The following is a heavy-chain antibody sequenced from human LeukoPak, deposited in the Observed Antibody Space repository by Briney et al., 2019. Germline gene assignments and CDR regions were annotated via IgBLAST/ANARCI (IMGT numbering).Heavy chain of an antibody. V-gene: IGHV3-23*01. J-gene: IGHJ4*02. Sequence: GGSLRLSCAASGFTFSSHAMSWVRQAPGKGLEWVSSISISAGSTYYADSVKGRFTISRDNSKNTLYLQMTSLRPEDTGVYYCATEIRPNDYWGQGTLVTVSS. CDR2: ISISAGST. D-gene: IGHD4-17*01. CDR3: ATEIRPNDY. CDR1: GFTFSSHA.